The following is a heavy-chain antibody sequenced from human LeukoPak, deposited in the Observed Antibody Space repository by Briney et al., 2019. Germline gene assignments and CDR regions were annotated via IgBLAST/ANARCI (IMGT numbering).Heavy chain of an antibody. CDR1: GFTFSSYS. V-gene: IGHV3-21*01. Sequence: PGGSLRLSCAASGFTFSSYSMNWVRQAPGKGLEWVSSISSSSSYIYYADSLKGRFTISRDNAKNSLYLQMNSLRAEDTAVYYCARDSAAAAGTPDYWGQGTLVTVSS. J-gene: IGHJ4*02. CDR3: ARDSAAAAGTPDY. CDR2: ISSSSSYI. D-gene: IGHD6-13*01.